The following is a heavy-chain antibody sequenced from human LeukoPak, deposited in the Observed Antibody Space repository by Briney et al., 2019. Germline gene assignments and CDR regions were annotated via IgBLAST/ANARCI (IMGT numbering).Heavy chain of an antibody. D-gene: IGHD5-18*01. Sequence: RPGGSLRLSCAASGFTFDDYGMSWVRQAPGKGLEWVSGIDWNGDSTGYADSVKGRLTIFRDNAKSSLFLQMNSLRAEDTAFYYCARGGYGYGAPYYFDYWGQGTLVTVSS. V-gene: IGHV3-20*04. CDR2: IDWNGDST. J-gene: IGHJ4*02. CDR3: ARGGYGYGAPYYFDY. CDR1: GFTFDDYG.